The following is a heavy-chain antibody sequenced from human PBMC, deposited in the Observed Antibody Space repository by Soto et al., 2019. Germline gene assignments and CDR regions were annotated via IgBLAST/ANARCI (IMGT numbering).Heavy chain of an antibody. CDR2: IYYSGST. CDR3: ARGRYDFWLPIDY. V-gene: IGHV4-59*01. Sequence: SETLSLTCTVSGGSISSYYWSWIRQPPGKGLEWIGYIYYSGSTNYNPSLKSRVTISVDTSKNQFSLKLSSVTAADTAVYYCARGRYDFWLPIDYWGQGTLVTVSS. CDR1: GGSISSYY. D-gene: IGHD3-3*01. J-gene: IGHJ4*02.